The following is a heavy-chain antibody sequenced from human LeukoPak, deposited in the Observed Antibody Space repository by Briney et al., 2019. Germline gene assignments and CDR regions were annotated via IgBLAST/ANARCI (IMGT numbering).Heavy chain of an antibody. CDR3: ARDLVSRSNY. CDR1: GFTFSSYA. CDR2: ISGSGGST. D-gene: IGHD6-6*01. Sequence: GGSLRLSCAASGFTFSSYAMSWVRQAPGKGLEWVSTISGSGGSTYYADSVKGRFTISRDNAKNSLYLQMNSLRAEDTAVYYCARDLVSRSNYWGQGTPVTVSS. J-gene: IGHJ4*02. V-gene: IGHV3-23*01.